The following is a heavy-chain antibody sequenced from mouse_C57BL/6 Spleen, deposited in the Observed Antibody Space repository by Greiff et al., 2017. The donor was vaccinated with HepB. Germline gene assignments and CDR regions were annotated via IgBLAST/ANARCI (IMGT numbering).Heavy chain of an antibody. CDR3: AGNDYLYWYFDV. V-gene: IGHV3-6*01. D-gene: IGHD2-4*01. CDR2: ISYDGSN. J-gene: IGHJ1*03. CDR1: GYSITSGYY. Sequence: EVQLQESGPGLVKPSQSLSLTCSVTGYSITSGYYWNWIRQFPGNKLEWMGYISYDGSNNYNPSLKNRISITRDTSKNQFFLKLNSVTTEDTATYYCAGNDYLYWYFDVWGTGTTVTVSS.